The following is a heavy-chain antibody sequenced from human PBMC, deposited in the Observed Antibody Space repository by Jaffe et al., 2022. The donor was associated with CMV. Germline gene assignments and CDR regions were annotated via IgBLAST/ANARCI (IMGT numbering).Heavy chain of an antibody. CDR2: ISGSGGST. V-gene: IGHV3-23*01. CDR3: AIPRYDSSGRSNWFDP. J-gene: IGHJ5*02. D-gene: IGHD3-22*01. CDR1: GFTFSSYA. Sequence: EVQLLESGGGLVQPGGSLRLSCAASGFTFSSYAMSWVRQAPGKGLEWVSAISGSGGSTYYADSVKGRFTISRDNSKNTLYLQMNSLRAEDTAVYYCAIPRYDSSGRSNWFDPWGQGTLVTVSS.